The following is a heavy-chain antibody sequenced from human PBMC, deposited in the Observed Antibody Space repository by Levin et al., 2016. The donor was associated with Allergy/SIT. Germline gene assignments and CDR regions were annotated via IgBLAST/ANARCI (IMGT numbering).Heavy chain of an antibody. D-gene: IGHD6-19*01. V-gene: IGHV3-23*01. CDR3: AKNEKAVAIRC. CDR2: ISGSGGST. Sequence: WIRQPPGKGLEWVSAISGSGGSTYYADSVKGRFTISRDNSKNTLYLQMNSLRAEDTAVYYCAKNEKAVAIRCWGQGTLVTVSS. J-gene: IGHJ4*02.